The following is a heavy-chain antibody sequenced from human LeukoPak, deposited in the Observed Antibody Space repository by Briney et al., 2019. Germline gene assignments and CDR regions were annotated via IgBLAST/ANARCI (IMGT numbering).Heavy chain of an antibody. CDR2: INHTGDT. D-gene: IGHD4-23*01. CDR1: GGSLSGYY. Sequence: SETLSLTCTVYGGSLSGYYCNWIRQPPGKGLEWIGEINHTGDTNYSPSLKSRLTISLDTSKKQFSLKLSSVTAADTAVYYCARGWRAYGGNGMDVWGQGTTVTVSS. V-gene: IGHV4-34*01. J-gene: IGHJ6*02. CDR3: ARGWRAYGGNGMDV.